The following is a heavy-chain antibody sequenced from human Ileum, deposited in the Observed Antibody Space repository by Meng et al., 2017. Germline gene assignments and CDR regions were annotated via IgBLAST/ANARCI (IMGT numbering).Heavy chain of an antibody. CDR1: GYTFRNYP. Sequence: QVQLVQSGAEVKKVGASVKVSCTASGYTFRNYPLHWVRQAPGQRPEWMGWINAGNGNIKISQKFQGRITITSDTSATAYMELSSLRSEGTAVYFCARENDNWNYFDYWGQGSLVTVSS. CDR2: INAGNGNI. D-gene: IGHD1-1*01. V-gene: IGHV1-3*01. J-gene: IGHJ4*02. CDR3: ARENDNWNYFDY.